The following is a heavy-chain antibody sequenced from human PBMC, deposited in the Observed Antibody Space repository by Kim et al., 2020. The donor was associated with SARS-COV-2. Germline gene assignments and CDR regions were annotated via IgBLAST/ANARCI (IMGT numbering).Heavy chain of an antibody. Sequence: SETLSLTCAVYGGTFSGYYWSWIRQPPGKGLEWIGEINHSGSTNYNPSLKSRVTISVDTSKNQFSLKLSSVTATDTAVYYCARAPLGLRFPYYYYYYGM. D-gene: IGHD5-12*01. CDR2: INHSGST. J-gene: IGHJ6*01. CDR3: ARAPLGLRFPYYYYYYGM. CDR1: GGTFSGYY. V-gene: IGHV4-34*01.